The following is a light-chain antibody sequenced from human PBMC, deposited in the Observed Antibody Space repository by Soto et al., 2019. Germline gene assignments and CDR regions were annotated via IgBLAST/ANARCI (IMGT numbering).Light chain of an antibody. CDR1: SSNIGTNY. Sequence: QSVLTQPPSASGTPGQRVTISCSGSSSNIGTNYVYWYHQLPGTAPKLIIYRNNQRPSGVPDRFSGSKSGTSASLAISGLRSEDVADYYCSAWDDSLSALVFGRGTKLTVL. V-gene: IGLV1-47*01. CDR2: RNN. CDR3: SAWDDSLSALV. J-gene: IGLJ2*01.